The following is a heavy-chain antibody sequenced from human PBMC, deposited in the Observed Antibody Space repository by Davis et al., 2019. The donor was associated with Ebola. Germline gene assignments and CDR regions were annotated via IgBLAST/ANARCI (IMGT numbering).Heavy chain of an antibody. J-gene: IGHJ3*02. V-gene: IGHV4-59*01. CDR1: GGSISSYY. CDR2: IYYSGST. Sequence: MPSETLSLTCTVSGGSISSYYWSWIRQHPGKGLEWIGYIYYSGSTYYNPSLKSRVTISVDTSKNQFSLKLSSVTAADTAVYYCATYSSGWWGAFDIWGQGTMVTVSS. D-gene: IGHD6-19*01. CDR3: ATYSSGWWGAFDI.